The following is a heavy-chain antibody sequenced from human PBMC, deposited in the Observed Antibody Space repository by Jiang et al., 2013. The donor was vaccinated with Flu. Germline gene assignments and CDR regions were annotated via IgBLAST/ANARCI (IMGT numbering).Heavy chain of an antibody. CDR2: IYPSDSDT. CDR1: GYSFHNHA. J-gene: IGHJ3*01. CDR3: ARHKTYFDLIWGTSTSDAFDV. V-gene: IGHV5-51*01. D-gene: IGHD3-16*01. Sequence: PGESLTISCQTSGYSFHNHAIGWVRRVPGKGLEWMGIIYPSDSDTRYSPSFRGQVSISVDKSTGSAFLHWSSPKASDTGLYFCARHKTYFDLIWGTSTSDAFDVWGQGTVVTVS.